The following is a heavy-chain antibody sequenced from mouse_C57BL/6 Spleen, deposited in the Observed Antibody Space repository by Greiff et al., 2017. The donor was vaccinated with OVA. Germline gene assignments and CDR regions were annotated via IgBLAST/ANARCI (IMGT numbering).Heavy chain of an antibody. CDR1: GYSFTGYY. V-gene: IGHV1-42*01. J-gene: IGHJ2*01. Sequence: EVQLQQSGPELVKPGASVKISCKASGYSFTGYYMNWVKQSPEKSLEWIGEINPSTGGTTYNQKFKAKATLTVDKSSSTAYMQLKSLTSEDSAVYYCARGIIYYDYDDYFDYWSQGTTLTVSS. D-gene: IGHD2-4*01. CDR2: INPSTGGT. CDR3: ARGIIYYDYDDYFDY.